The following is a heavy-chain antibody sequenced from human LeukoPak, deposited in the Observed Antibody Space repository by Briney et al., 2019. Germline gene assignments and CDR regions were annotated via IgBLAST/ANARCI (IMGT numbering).Heavy chain of an antibody. D-gene: IGHD3-22*01. CDR2: ISYDGSNK. CDR1: GFTFSRFA. J-gene: IGHJ3*01. Sequence: PGGSLRLSCAASGFTFSRFAMHWVRQAPGKGLEWVAVISYDGSNKYYVGSVKGRFTLSRDNSKNTMYLQMNNLRAEDTAVYYCATIDYYDNSGGLDVFDAWGQGTMVTVSS. CDR3: ATIDYYDNSGGLDVFDA. V-gene: IGHV3-30*04.